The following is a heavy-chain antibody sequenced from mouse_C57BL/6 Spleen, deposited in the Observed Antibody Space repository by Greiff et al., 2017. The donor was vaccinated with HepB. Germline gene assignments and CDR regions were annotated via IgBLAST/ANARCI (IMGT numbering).Heavy chain of an antibody. J-gene: IGHJ2*01. V-gene: IGHV1-81*01. D-gene: IGHD2-1*01. Sequence: QVQLQQSGAELARPGASVKLSCKASGYTFTSYGISWVKQRTGQGLEWIGEIYPRSGNTYYNEKFKGKATLTADKSSSTAYMELRSLTSEDSAVYFCARVEGYYGNPYYFDYWGQGTTRTVSS. CDR2: IYPRSGNT. CDR1: GYTFTSYG. CDR3: ARVEGYYGNPYYFDY.